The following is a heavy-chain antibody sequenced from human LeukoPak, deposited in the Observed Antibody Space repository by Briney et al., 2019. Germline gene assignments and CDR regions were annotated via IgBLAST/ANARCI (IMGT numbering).Heavy chain of an antibody. V-gene: IGHV3-48*03. CDR3: ARVGYDWHFDY. D-gene: IGHD3-3*01. Sequence: PGGSLRLSCAASGFTFSSYEMNWVRQAAGKGLEWVSYISSRGRTIYYAASVKGRFTISRDYAKDSLYLQMNGMRAEDTAVYHCARVGYDWHFDYWGQGTLVTVSS. CDR2: ISSRGRTI. J-gene: IGHJ4*02. CDR1: GFTFSSYE.